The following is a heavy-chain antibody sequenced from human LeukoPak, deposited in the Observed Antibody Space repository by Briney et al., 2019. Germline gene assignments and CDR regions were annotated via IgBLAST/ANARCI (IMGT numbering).Heavy chain of an antibody. J-gene: IGHJ6*03. CDR1: GYILSELS. D-gene: IGHD3-9*01. CDR3: ATGPYDIAPDYYFYYMDV. Sequence: ASVKVSCKVSGYILSELSIHWVRQAPGKGLKWMAAFNSEDGEKIYAQEFQGRVTMTEDTSTGTAYMELRSLRSDDTAVYYCATGPYDIAPDYYFYYMDVWGKGTPVTVSS. V-gene: IGHV1-24*01. CDR2: FNSEDGEK.